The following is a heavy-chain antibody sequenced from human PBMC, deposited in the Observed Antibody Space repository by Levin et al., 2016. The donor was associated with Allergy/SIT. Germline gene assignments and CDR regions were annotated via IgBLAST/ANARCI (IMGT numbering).Heavy chain of an antibody. D-gene: IGHD3-10*01. CDR3: AKDKSSITMVRGVPDY. J-gene: IGHJ4*02. Sequence: GESLKISCAASGFTFSSYWMSWVRQAPGKGLEWVSAISGSGGSTYYADSVKGRFTISRDNSKNTLYLQMNSLRAEDTAVYYCAKDKSSITMVRGVPDYWGQGTLVTVSS. V-gene: IGHV3-23*01. CDR2: ISGSGGST. CDR1: GFTFSSYW.